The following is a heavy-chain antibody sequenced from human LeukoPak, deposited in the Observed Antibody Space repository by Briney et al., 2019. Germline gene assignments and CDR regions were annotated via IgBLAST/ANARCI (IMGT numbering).Heavy chain of an antibody. Sequence: AASVKVSCKASGGTFSSYAISWVRQAPGQGLEWMGGIIPIFGTANYAQKFQGRVTITADESTSTAYMELSSLRSEDTAVYYCARTWVAAPPSNHRHTKSFDYWGQGTLVTVSS. D-gene: IGHD2-15*01. CDR3: ARTWVAAPPSNHRHTKSFDY. J-gene: IGHJ4*02. V-gene: IGHV1-69*01. CDR1: GGTFSSYA. CDR2: IIPIFGTA.